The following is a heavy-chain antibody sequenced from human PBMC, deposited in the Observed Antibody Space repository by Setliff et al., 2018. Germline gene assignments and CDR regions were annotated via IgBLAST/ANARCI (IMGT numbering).Heavy chain of an antibody. CDR3: ARDRRPFNWGGNDAFDI. Sequence: PGESLKISCAASGFTFSSYEMNWVRQAPGKGLEWVSYISSSGSTIYYADSVKGRFTISRDNAKKSLCLQMNSLRAEDTAVYYCARDRRPFNWGGNDAFDIWGQGTMVTVSS. J-gene: IGHJ3*02. CDR1: GFTFSSYE. D-gene: IGHD7-27*01. CDR2: ISSSGSTI. V-gene: IGHV3-48*03.